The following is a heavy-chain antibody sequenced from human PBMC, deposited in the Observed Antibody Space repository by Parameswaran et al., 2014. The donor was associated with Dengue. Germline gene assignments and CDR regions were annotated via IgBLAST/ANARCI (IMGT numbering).Heavy chain of an antibody. D-gene: IGHD1-1*01. CDR2: FNHSGGT. J-gene: IGHJ6*02. V-gene: IGHV4-34*01. CDR3: ARAVVQLERGDYYGMDV. Sequence: PGKGLEWIGEFNHSGGTNYNPSLKSRVTISVDTSKNQFSLKLSSVTAADTAVYYCARAVVQLERGDYYGMDVWGQGTTVTVSS.